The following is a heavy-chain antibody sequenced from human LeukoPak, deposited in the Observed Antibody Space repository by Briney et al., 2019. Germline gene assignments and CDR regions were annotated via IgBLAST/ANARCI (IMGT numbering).Heavy chain of an antibody. CDR2: INSDGSST. CDR3: AKTLVGGYSYGYGYYFDY. J-gene: IGHJ4*02. V-gene: IGHV3-74*01. Sequence: GGSLRLSCAASGFTFSSYWMHWVRQAPGKGLVWVSRINSDGSSTSYADSVKGRFTISRDNSKNTLYLQMNSLRAEDTAVYYYAKTLVGGYSYGYGYYFDYWGQGTLVTVSS. CDR1: GFTFSSYW. D-gene: IGHD5-18*01.